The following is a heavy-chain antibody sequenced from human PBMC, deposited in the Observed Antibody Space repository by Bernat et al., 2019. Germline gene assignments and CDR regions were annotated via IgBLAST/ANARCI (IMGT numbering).Heavy chain of an antibody. CDR3: ARWGRLPFFDY. V-gene: IGHV3-48*03. CDR1: GFTFSDYE. CDR2: ISGSGSAI. Sequence: EVQLVESGGDLVQPGGSLRLSCAASGFTFSDYEMNWVRQAPGRGLEWVAYISGSGSAIFYADSVKGRFTISRDNAKNSLYLQMNTLRVEDTAVYYCARWGRLPFFDYWGQDSLVTVSS. J-gene: IGHJ4*02. D-gene: IGHD3-16*01.